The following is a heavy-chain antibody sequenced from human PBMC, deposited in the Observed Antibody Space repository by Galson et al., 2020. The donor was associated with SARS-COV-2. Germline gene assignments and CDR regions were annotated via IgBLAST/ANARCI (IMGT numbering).Heavy chain of an antibody. V-gene: IGHV3-21*01. Sequence: GESLKISCAASGFTFSSYSMNWVRQAPGKGLEWVSSISISSTYIYYADSVKGRFTISRDNARYSLSLQMNSLRAEDTAVYYCARRYCSTTGCYEYFDYWGQGTLVTVSS. CDR2: ISISSTYI. J-gene: IGHJ4*02. D-gene: IGHD2-2*01. CDR1: GFTFSSYS. CDR3: ARRYCSTTGCYEYFDY.